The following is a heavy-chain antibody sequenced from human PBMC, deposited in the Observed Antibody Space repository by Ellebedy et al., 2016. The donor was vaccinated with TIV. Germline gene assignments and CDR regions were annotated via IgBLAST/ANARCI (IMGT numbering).Heavy chain of an antibody. J-gene: IGHJ6*03. V-gene: IGHV3-23*01. CDR2: ISGRTGRT. D-gene: IGHD2/OR15-2a*01. Sequence: GGSLRLSXAASGFSVSNYGMSWVRQAPGKGLEWVSGISGRTGRTYYADSVKGRFIISRDKSKNTVYLQLNSLRAEDTAVYQCAKDQEYLDYMDVWGKGTTVTVSS. CDR1: GFSVSNYG. CDR3: AKDQEYLDYMDV.